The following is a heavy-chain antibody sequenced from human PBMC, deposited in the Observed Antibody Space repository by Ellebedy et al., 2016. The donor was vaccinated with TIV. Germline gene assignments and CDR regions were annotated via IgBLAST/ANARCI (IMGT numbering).Heavy chain of an antibody. J-gene: IGHJ3*02. CDR2: INHSGST. V-gene: IGHV4-34*01. CDR1: GGSFSGYY. Sequence: SETLSLXXAVYGGSFSGYYWSWIRQPPGKGLEWIGEINHSGSTNYNPSLKSRVTISVDTSKNQFSLKLSSVTAADTAVYYCARDSIAVAGTDAFDIWGQGTMVTVSS. CDR3: ARDSIAVAGTDAFDI. D-gene: IGHD6-19*01.